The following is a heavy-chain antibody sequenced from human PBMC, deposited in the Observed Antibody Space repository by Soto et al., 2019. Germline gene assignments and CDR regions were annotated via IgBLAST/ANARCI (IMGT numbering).Heavy chain of an antibody. CDR3: ARPEGYGSGSYYFDS. J-gene: IGHJ4*02. CDR1: GYPFTTHH. Sequence: ASVKVSCKASGYPFTTHHLHWVRQAPGQGLEWMGIVYVTGTGTRSAQKFQGRLTMTRDRSTSTVYMELSSLRSEDTAVYYCARPEGYGSGSYYFDSWGQGTLVTVSS. CDR2: VYVTGTGT. D-gene: IGHD3-10*01. V-gene: IGHV1-46*01.